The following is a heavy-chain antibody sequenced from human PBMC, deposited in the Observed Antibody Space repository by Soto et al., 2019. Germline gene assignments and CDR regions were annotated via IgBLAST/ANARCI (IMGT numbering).Heavy chain of an antibody. D-gene: IGHD1-1*01. CDR3: AHRAGLQGDWDGGYFDC. V-gene: IGHV2-5*02. Sequence: ITLKESGPTRVKPTQTLTLACTFSGFSLSASGVGVGWIRQPPGKALEHLALIYWEDDKRYIPSLKSRLTITKAPSKNQVVLTMTNMDPVDTATYYCAHRAGLQGDWDGGYFDCWGQGALVTVSS. CDR1: GFSLSASGVG. CDR2: IYWEDDK. J-gene: IGHJ4*02.